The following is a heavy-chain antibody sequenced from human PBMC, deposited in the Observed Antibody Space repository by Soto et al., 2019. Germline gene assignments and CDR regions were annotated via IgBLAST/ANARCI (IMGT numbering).Heavy chain of an antibody. V-gene: IGHV1-18*04. D-gene: IGHD3-3*01. J-gene: IGHJ6*02. Sequence: GASVKVSCKASGYTFTSYYMHWVRQAPGQGLEWMGWISAYNGNTNYAQKLQGRVTMTTDTSTSTAYMELRSLRSDDTAVYYCARDLDFKDGMDVWGQGTTVTVSS. CDR1: GYTFTSYY. CDR3: ARDLDFKDGMDV. CDR2: ISAYNGNT.